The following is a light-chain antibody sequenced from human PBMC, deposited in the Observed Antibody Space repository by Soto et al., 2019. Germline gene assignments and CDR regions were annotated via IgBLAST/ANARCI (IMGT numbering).Light chain of an antibody. CDR2: LEGRGNY. CDR1: SGHSSYI. CDR3: ETWDSNTRV. J-gene: IGLJ3*02. V-gene: IGLV4-60*03. Sequence: QLVLTQSSSASASLGSSVKLTCTLSSGHSSYIIAWHQQQPGKAPRYLMKLEGRGNYNKGSGVPDRFSGSSSGADRYLSISNLQSEDEADYYCETWDSNTRVFGGGTTLTVL.